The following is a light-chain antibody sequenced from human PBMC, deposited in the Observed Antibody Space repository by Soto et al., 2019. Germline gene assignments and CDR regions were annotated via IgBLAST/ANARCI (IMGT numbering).Light chain of an antibody. Sequence: QSALDQPPSVSGAPGQRVTISCSGRSSNVGNNAVNWYQQLPGKAPKLLIYYDEMLPSGISDRFSASKSGSSASLAISGLQSEDEAEYYCAAWADSMTYVFGSGTQVTVL. CDR2: YDE. J-gene: IGLJ1*01. CDR3: AAWADSMTYV. CDR1: SSNVGNNA. V-gene: IGLV1-36*01.